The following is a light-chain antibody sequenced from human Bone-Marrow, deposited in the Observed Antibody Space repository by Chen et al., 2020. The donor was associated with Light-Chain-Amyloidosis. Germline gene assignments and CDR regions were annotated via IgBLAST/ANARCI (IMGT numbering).Light chain of an antibody. J-gene: IGLJ3*02. V-gene: IGLV3-21*02. Sequence: SYVLTQPSSVSVAPGQTATIACGGNNIGSTSVHWYQQTPGQAPLLVVYDDSDRPSGIPERWSGSNSGNTATLTLSRGEAGDEADYYCQVWDRSSDRPVFGGGTKLPVI. CDR2: DDS. CDR1: NIGSTS. CDR3: QVWDRSSDRPV.